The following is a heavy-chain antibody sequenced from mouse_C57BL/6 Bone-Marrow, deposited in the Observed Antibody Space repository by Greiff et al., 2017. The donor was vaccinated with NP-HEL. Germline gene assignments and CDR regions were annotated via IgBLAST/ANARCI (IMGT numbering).Heavy chain of an antibody. J-gene: IGHJ4*01. D-gene: IGHD2-14*01. CDR1: GYTFTSYW. CDR3: ARERGGSYEGDYAMDY. V-gene: IGHV1-69*01. Sequence: QVQLQQPGAELVMPGASVKLSCKASGYTFTSYWMHWVKQRPGQGLAWIGEIDPSDSYTNYNQQFKGKSTLTVDKSSSTAYMQLSSLTSEDSAVYYCARERGGSYEGDYAMDYWGQGTSVTVSS. CDR2: IDPSDSYT.